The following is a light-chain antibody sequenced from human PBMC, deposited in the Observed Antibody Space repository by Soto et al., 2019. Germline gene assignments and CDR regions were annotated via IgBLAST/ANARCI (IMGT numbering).Light chain of an antibody. CDR2: GAS. V-gene: IGKV3-20*01. CDR1: QSVSSSY. CDR3: QQYGSSQFT. J-gene: IGKJ3*01. Sequence: EIVLTQSPGTLSLSPGERATLSCRASQSVSSSYLAWYQQKPGQAPRLLIYGASSRATGIPDRFSGSGSGIDFTVTISRLEPEDFAVYYCQQYGSSQFTFGPGTKVDIK.